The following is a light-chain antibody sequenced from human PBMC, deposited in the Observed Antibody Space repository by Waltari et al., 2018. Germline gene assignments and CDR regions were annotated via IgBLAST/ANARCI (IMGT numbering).Light chain of an antibody. Sequence: QSALTQPASVSGSPGQAITIPCTGTRSNVGSYNIVAWYQQHPGKAPKLMIYECSKRPSGVSNRFSGSKSGNTASLTISGLQAEDEADYYCCSYAGSSTVVFGGGTKLTVL. CDR3: CSYAGSSTVV. J-gene: IGLJ2*01. V-gene: IGLV2-23*01. CDR2: ECS. CDR1: RSNVGSYNI.